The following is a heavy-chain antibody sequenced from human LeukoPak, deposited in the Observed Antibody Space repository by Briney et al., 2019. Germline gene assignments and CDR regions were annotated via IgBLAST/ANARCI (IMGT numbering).Heavy chain of an antibody. Sequence: SETLSLTCAVYGGSFSGYYWSWIRQPPGKGLEGIGEINHSGSTNYNPSLKSRVTISVDTSKNQFSLKLSSVTAADTAVYYCARHLIAARLFDYWGQGTLVTVSS. CDR3: ARHLIAARLFDY. D-gene: IGHD6-6*01. V-gene: IGHV4-34*01. J-gene: IGHJ4*02. CDR1: GGSFSGYY. CDR2: INHSGST.